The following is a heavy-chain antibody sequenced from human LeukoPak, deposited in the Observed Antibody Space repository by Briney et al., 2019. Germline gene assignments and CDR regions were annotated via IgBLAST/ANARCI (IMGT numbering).Heavy chain of an antibody. Sequence: PGGSLRLSCAASGFTFSSYWMHWVRQVPGKGLVWVSRINSDGSSTSYADSVKGRFTISRDNAKNTLYLQMNSQRAEDTAVYYCARAYYDFWSGHSWFDPWGQGTLVTVSS. V-gene: IGHV3-74*01. CDR3: ARAYYDFWSGHSWFDP. CDR1: GFTFSSYW. CDR2: INSDGSST. D-gene: IGHD3-3*01. J-gene: IGHJ5*02.